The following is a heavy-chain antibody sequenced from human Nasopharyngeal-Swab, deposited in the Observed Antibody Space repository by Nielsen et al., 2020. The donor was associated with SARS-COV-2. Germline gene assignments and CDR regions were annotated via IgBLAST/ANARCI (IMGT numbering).Heavy chain of an antibody. CDR3: ARDSSGYYYGLRHFDY. Sequence: GESLKISCAASGFIFSNYWMSWVRQTPGKGLEWVANINEGGSETDYVDSVKGRFTVTRDNAKNSLYLQMNSLRAEDTAVYYCARDSSGYYYGLRHFDYWGQGTLVTVSS. V-gene: IGHV3-7*01. D-gene: IGHD3-22*01. J-gene: IGHJ4*02. CDR1: GFIFSNYW. CDR2: INEGGSET.